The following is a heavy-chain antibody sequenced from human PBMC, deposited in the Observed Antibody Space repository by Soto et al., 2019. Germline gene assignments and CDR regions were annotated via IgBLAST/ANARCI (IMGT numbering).Heavy chain of an antibody. D-gene: IGHD3-10*01. CDR1: GYSFSSHA. Sequence: ASVKVSYKASGYSFSSHAMHWVRQVAGQRLEWMGWINAGSDNTKYSQKFQGRVTITRDASASTAYMELSSLRSEDTAVYYCASCPQNCITSSPCCLFFDYWGQGTLVTVSS. J-gene: IGHJ4*02. CDR3: ASCPQNCITSSPCCLFFDY. CDR2: INAGSDNT. V-gene: IGHV1-3*01.